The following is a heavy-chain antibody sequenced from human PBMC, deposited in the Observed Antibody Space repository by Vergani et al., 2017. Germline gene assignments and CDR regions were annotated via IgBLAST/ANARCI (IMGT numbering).Heavy chain of an antibody. D-gene: IGHD2-21*01. J-gene: IGHJ3*02. CDR3: ARRGENGDAFDI. CDR2: IYPGDSDT. CDR1: GYSFTSYW. Sequence: EEQLVQSGAEVKKPGESLKISCKGSGYSFTSYWIGWVRQMPGKGLEWMGIIYPGDSDTSYSPSFQGQVTISADKSISTAFMQWRLKASDTAMYYCARRGENGDAFDIWGQATMVTVSS. V-gene: IGHV5-51*01.